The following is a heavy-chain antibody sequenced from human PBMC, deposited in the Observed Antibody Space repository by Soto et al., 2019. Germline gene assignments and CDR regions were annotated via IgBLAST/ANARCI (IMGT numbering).Heavy chain of an antibody. V-gene: IGHV3-53*01. CDR1: GFTVSSSY. CDR2: IYSGGST. J-gene: IGHJ4*02. D-gene: IGHD3-22*01. Sequence: EVQLVESGGSLIQPGGSLRLSCAASGFTVSSSYMSWVRQAPGQGLEWVLVIYSGGSTYYADSVKGRFTISRDNSKNTLYLQMNSLRGEDTAVYYCARAPGSSGYSDYFDYWGQGTLVTVSS. CDR3: ARAPGSSGYSDYFDY.